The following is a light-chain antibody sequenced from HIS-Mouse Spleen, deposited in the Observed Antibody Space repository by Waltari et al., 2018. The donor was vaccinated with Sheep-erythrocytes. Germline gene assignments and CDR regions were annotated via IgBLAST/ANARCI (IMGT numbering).Light chain of an antibody. CDR3: NSRDSSGKV. CDR1: SLRSYY. Sequence: VALGQTVRITCQGDSLRSYYASWYQQKPGQAPVLVIYGKNNRPSGIPDRFSGSSSGNTASLTITGAQAEDEADYYCNSRDSSGKVFGGGTKLTVL. V-gene: IGLV3-19*01. J-gene: IGLJ2*01. CDR2: GKN.